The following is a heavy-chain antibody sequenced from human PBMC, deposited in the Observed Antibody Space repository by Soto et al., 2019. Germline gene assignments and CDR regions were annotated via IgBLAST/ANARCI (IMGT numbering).Heavy chain of an antibody. Sequence: SETLSLTCAVSSGSISSSNWWSWVRQPPGKGLEWIGEIYHSGSTNYNPSLKSRVTISVDKSKNQFSLKLSSVTAADTAVYYCAKAPLGGSGSIDYWGQGTLVTVSS. CDR1: SGSISSSNW. J-gene: IGHJ4*02. CDR3: AKAPLGGSGSIDY. CDR2: IYHSGST. D-gene: IGHD3-10*01. V-gene: IGHV4-4*02.